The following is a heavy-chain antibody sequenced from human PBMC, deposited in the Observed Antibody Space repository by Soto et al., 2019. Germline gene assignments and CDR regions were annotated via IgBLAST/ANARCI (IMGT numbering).Heavy chain of an antibody. CDR3: ARGGSLDWYFDL. CDR1: GYTFTGYA. Sequence: ASVKVSCKASGYTFTGYAMHWVRQAPGQRLEWMGWINAGNGNTKYSQKFQGRVTITRDTSASTAYMELSSLRSEDTAVYYCARGGSLDWYFDLWGRGTLVTVS. D-gene: IGHD1-26*01. CDR2: INAGNGNT. J-gene: IGHJ2*01. V-gene: IGHV1-3*01.